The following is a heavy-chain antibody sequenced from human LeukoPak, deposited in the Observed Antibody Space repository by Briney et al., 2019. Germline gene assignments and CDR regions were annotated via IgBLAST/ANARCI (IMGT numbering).Heavy chain of an antibody. CDR2: ISSSSDYI. J-gene: IGHJ3*02. Sequence: PGGSLRLSCAASGFTFSSYSMNWVRQAPGKGLEWVSSISSSSDYIYYADSLKGRFTFSRDNAKNSLYLQMNSLRAEDTAVYYCAREEGGAGLYGFDIWGQGTMVTVPS. CDR3: AREEGGAGLYGFDI. D-gene: IGHD1-26*01. V-gene: IGHV3-21*01. CDR1: GFTFSSYS.